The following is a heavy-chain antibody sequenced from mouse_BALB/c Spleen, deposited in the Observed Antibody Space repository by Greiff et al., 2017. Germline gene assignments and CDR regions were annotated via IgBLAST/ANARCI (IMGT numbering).Heavy chain of an antibody. Sequence: VQLQQSGAELARPGASVKLSCKASGYTFTDYYINWVKQRTGQGLEWIGEIYPGSGNTYYNEKFKGKATLTADKSSSTAYMQLSSLTSEDSAVYFCARDGRMDYWGQGTSVTVSS. CDR3: ARDGRMDY. J-gene: IGHJ4*01. D-gene: IGHD2-3*01. CDR1: GYTFTDYY. V-gene: IGHV1-77*01. CDR2: IYPGSGNT.